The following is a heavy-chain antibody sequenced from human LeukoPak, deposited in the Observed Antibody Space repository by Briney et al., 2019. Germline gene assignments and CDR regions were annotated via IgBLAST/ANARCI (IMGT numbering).Heavy chain of an antibody. D-gene: IGHD3-10*01. CDR3: AKSDMVRGVIITGTFDY. CDR2: ISSSSSTI. CDR1: GFTFSSYS. Sequence: PGGSLRLSCAASGFTFSSYSMNWVRQAPGKGLEWVSYISSSSSTIYYADSVKGRFTISRDNSKNTLYLQMNSLRAEDTAVYYCAKSDMVRGVIITGTFDYWGQGTLVTVSS. J-gene: IGHJ4*02. V-gene: IGHV3-48*01.